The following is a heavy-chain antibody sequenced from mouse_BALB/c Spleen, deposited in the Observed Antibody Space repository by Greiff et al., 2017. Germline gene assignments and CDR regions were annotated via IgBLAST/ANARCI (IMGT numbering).Heavy chain of an antibody. CDR3: ARAEYGNYDYYAMDY. CDR1: GFTFSDYY. J-gene: IGHJ4*01. CDR2: ISDGGSYT. D-gene: IGHD2-1*01. V-gene: IGHV5-4*02. Sequence: EVHLVESGGGLVKPGGSLKLSCAASGFTFSDYYMYWVRQTPEKRLEWVATISDGGSYTYYPDSVKGRFTISRDNAKNNLYLQMSSLKSEDTAMYYCARAEYGNYDYYAMDYWGQGTSVTVSS.